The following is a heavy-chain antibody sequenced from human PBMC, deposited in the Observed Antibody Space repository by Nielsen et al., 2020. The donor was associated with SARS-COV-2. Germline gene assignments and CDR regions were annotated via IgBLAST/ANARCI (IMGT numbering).Heavy chain of an antibody. Sequence: GGSLRLSCAASGFTFSGSAMHWVRQASGKGLEWVGRIRSKANSYATAYAASVKGRFIISKDDSKNTAYLQMNSLKTEDTAVYYCTSGYSYDYPHWGQGTLVTVFS. D-gene: IGHD5-18*01. CDR1: GFTFSGSA. CDR2: IRSKANSYAT. V-gene: IGHV3-73*01. CDR3: TSGYSYDYPH. J-gene: IGHJ4*02.